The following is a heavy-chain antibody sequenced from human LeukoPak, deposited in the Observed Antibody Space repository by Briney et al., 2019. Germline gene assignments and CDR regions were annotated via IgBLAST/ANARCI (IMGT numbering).Heavy chain of an antibody. V-gene: IGHV1-8*01. CDR1: VYTFTSYD. CDR2: MNPNSGNT. J-gene: IGHJ5*02. Sequence: GASVKVSCKASVYTFTSYDINWVRQATRQGLEWMGWMNPNSGNTGYAQKFQGRVTVTRNTSISTAYMEMRSLRSEDTAVYYCASYPIAAAGVEFDPWGQGTLVTVSS. D-gene: IGHD6-13*01. CDR3: ASYPIAAAGVEFDP.